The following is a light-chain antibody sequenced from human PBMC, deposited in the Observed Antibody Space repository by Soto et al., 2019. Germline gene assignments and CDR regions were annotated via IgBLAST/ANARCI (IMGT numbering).Light chain of an antibody. Sequence: EIVMTQSPVTLSVSPGERATLSCRASQSVRCNLACYQQKPGQAPNLLIYGAFTRATGIPARFSGTWSGTEFTLTISSRQSADFARYYCQQYNDLPLTFGQGTKVEV. CDR3: QQYNDLPLT. CDR1: QSVRCN. CDR2: GAF. J-gene: IGKJ1*01. V-gene: IGKV3-15*01.